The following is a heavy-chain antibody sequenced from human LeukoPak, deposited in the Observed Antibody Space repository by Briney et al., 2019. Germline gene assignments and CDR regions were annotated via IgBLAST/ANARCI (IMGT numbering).Heavy chain of an antibody. CDR3: ARHPREMHYDCLTFCFYYGMGM. Sequence: SETLSLTCAVSGGSISSSNYYWGWHPPPPGQGLEWIGYNYYSGNSYYNPSLQSRVTIYVDTTKNQFSLNSRSATAADTAEYPCARHPREMHYDCLTFCFYYGMGMWGEGTTVTVSS. V-gene: IGHV4-39*01. D-gene: IGHD3/OR15-3a*01. J-gene: IGHJ6*04. CDR2: NYYSGNS. CDR1: GGSISSSNYY.